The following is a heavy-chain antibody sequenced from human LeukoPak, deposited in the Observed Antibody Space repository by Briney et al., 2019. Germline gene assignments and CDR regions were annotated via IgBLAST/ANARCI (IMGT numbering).Heavy chain of an antibody. J-gene: IGHJ4*02. D-gene: IGHD3-3*01. CDR2: INHSGST. CDR1: GGSFSGYY. CDR3: ASTTKYYDFWSGSAYYFDY. V-gene: IGHV4-34*09. Sequence: SETLSLTCAVYGGSFSGYYWSWIRQPPGKGLEWIGEINHSGSTNYNPSLKSRVTISVDTSKNQFSLKLSSVTAADTAVYYCASTTKYYDFWSGSAYYFDYWGQGTLVTVSS.